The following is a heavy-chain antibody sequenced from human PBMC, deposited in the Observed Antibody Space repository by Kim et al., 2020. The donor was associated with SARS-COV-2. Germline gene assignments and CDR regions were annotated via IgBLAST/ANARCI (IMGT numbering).Heavy chain of an antibody. Sequence: ASVKVSCKASGNNFIRYAIHWVRQAPGHRPEWMGWINPANGNTQYSQTFQGRVAIAWNTSANIAYMELSSLRSDDTAVYYCASATDTFYYFKYWGQGTLVTVSS. CDR2: INPANGNT. J-gene: IGHJ4*02. CDR3: ASATDTFYYFKY. CDR1: GNNFIRYA. D-gene: IGHD2-2*02. V-gene: IGHV1-3*01.